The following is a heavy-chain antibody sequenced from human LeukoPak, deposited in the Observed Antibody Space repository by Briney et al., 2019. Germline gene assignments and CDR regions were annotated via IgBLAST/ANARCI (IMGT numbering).Heavy chain of an antibody. J-gene: IGHJ4*02. D-gene: IGHD5-12*01. CDR1: GGSISSYY. Sequence: SETLSLTCPVSGGSISSYYWGWIRQPPGKGLEWIGTIYHSGNTYFNPSHKSRVTMSVDTSKNQFSRRLTSVTAADTAVYYSARDPDHSGHFEFWGQGILVTVSS. CDR3: ARDPDHSGHFEF. V-gene: IGHV4-38-2*02. CDR2: IYHSGNT.